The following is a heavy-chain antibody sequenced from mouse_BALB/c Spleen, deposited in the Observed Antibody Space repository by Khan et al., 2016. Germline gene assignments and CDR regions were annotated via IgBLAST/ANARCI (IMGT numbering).Heavy chain of an antibody. Sequence: QVQLQQSGAELMKPGASVKISCKATGYTFSNYWIEWVKQRPGHGLEWIGDILPGNANSNYNENLKGKATLTADTSSNTAYMQLSSLTSEDSAGYYCARAWYSMDYWGQGTSVTVSS. V-gene: IGHV1-9*01. CDR2: ILPGNANS. CDR3: ARAWYSMDY. CDR1: GYTFSNYW. J-gene: IGHJ4*01.